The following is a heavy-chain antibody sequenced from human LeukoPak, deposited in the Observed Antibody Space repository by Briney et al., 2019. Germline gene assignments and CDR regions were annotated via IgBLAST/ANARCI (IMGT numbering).Heavy chain of an antibody. CDR2: ISGSGDRT. V-gene: IGHV3-23*01. D-gene: IGHD3-10*01. CDR3: GKRELWHGSGEDA. CDR1: GFTFNNYA. J-gene: IGHJ6*02. Sequence: GGSLRLSCAASGFTFNNYAMSWFRQAPGKGLEWVSAISGSGDRTYYAESVKGRFSISRDNSKNTLYLQMHSLRAEDTAVYYCGKRELWHGSGEDAWGQGTTVTVSS.